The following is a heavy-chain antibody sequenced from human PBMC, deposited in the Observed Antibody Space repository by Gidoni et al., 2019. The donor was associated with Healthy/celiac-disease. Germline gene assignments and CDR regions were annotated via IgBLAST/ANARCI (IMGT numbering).Heavy chain of an antibody. J-gene: IGHJ4*02. CDR2: IYYSGST. CDR1: GGSISSYY. CDR3: ARGWSLTPIAAGHYFDY. V-gene: IGHV4-59*01. D-gene: IGHD6-25*01. Sequence: QVQLQESGPGLVKPSETLSLTCTVSGGSISSYYWSWIRQPPGKGLEWIGYIYYSGSTNYNPSLKSRVTISVDTSKNQFSLKLSSVTAADTAVYYCARGWSLTPIAAGHYFDYWGQGTLVTVSS.